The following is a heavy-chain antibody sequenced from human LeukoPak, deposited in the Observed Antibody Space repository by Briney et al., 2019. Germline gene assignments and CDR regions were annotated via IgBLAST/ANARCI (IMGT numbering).Heavy chain of an antibody. Sequence: EGSLRLSCAASGFTFSSYEMNWVRQAPGKGLEWVSYISSSGSTIYYADTVKGRFTISRDNAKNSLYLQMNSLRAEDTAVYYCARAGYDYVWGSYRQYYFDYWGQGTLVTVSS. CDR1: GFTFSSYE. D-gene: IGHD3-16*02. J-gene: IGHJ4*02. V-gene: IGHV3-48*03. CDR2: ISSSGSTI. CDR3: ARAGYDYVWGSYRQYYFDY.